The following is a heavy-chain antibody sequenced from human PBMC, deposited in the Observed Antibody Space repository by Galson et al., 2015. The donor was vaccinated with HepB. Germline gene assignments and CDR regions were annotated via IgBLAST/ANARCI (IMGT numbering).Heavy chain of an antibody. J-gene: IGHJ6*02. CDR2: IIPIFGTA. Sequence: SVKVSCKASGGTFSSYAISWVRQAPGQGLEWMGGIIPIFGTANYAQKFQGRVTITADESTSTAYMELSSLRSEDTAVYYCASGQGSSGWYGPRVPYGMDVWGQGTTVTVSS. D-gene: IGHD6-19*01. V-gene: IGHV1-69*13. CDR3: ASGQGSSGWYGPRVPYGMDV. CDR1: GGTFSSYA.